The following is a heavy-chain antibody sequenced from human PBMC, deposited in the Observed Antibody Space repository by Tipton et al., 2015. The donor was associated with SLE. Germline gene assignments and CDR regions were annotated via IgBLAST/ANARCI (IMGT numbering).Heavy chain of an antibody. CDR2: IFYTGTT. J-gene: IGHJ5*02. V-gene: IGHV4-39*07. CDR1: GSSITSSSHY. CDR3: ARGWILTGYYSYNWFDR. Sequence: TLSLTCSISGSSITSSSHYWAWIRQPPGKGLEWIGSIFYTGTTYYNPSLKSRVTISADRSKSQFSLKLTSVTAADTAVYYCARGWILTGYYSYNWFDRWGQGTLVTVSS. D-gene: IGHD3-9*01.